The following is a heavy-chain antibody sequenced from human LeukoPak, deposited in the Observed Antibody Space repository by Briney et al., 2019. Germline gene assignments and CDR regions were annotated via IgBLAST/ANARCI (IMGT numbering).Heavy chain of an antibody. CDR2: INPSGGST. J-gene: IGHJ6*03. CDR1: GYTFTSYY. CDR3: ARDRIAARDYYYYMDV. V-gene: IGHV1-46*01. D-gene: IGHD6-6*01. Sequence: ASVKVSCKASGYTFTSYYMHWVRQAPGQGLEWMGIINPSGGSTSYAQKFQGRVTMTRDTSTSTVYMELSSLRSEDTAVYYCARDRIAARDYYYYMDVWGKGPTVTVSS.